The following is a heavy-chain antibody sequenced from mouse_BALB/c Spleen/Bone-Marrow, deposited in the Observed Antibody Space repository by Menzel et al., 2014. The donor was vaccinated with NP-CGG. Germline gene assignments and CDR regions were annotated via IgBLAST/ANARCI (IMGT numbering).Heavy chain of an antibody. D-gene: IGHD2-1*01. CDR2: INSNGGST. Sequence: VQLKESGGGLVQPGGSLKLSCAASGFTFSSYGMSWVRQTPDKRLELVASINSNGGSTYYPDGVKGRFTISRDNAKNTLSLQMSSLKSEDTAMYYCARGNYGNYVDYFDYWGQGTTLTVSS. CDR1: GFTFSSYG. V-gene: IGHV5-6-3*01. CDR3: ARGNYGNYVDYFDY. J-gene: IGHJ2*01.